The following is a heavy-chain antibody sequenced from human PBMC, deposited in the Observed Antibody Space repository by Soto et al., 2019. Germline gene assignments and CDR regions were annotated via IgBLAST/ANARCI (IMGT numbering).Heavy chain of an antibody. CDR1: GFTFSSYG. J-gene: IGHJ4*02. CDR2: ISYDGSNK. D-gene: IGHD3-22*01. Sequence: PGGSLRLSCAASGFTFSSYGMHWVRQAPGKGLEWVAVISYDGSNKYYADSVKGRFTISRDNSKNTLYLQMNSLRAEDTAVYYCAKDRPRIMIVVVITPTNVDYWGQGTLVTVSS. CDR3: AKDRPRIMIVVVITPTNVDY. V-gene: IGHV3-30*18.